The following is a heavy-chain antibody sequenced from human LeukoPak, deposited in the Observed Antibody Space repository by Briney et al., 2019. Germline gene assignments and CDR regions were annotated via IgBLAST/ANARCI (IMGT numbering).Heavy chain of an antibody. CDR3: ARDQSEGYGDYFYYFDY. J-gene: IGHJ4*02. CDR2: IWYDGSNK. Sequence: PGGSLRLSCAASGFTFSSYGMHWVRQAPGKGLEWVAVIWYDGSNKYYVDSVKGRFTISRDNSKNTLYLQMNSLRAEDTAVYYCARDQSEGYGDYFYYFDYWGQGTLVTVSS. V-gene: IGHV3-33*01. D-gene: IGHD4-17*01. CDR1: GFTFSSYG.